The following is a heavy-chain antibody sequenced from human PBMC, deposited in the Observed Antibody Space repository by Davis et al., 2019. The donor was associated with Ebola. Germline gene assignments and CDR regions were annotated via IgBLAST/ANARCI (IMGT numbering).Heavy chain of an antibody. Sequence: GESLKIPCAASGFTFSSHALSWVRQAPGKGLEWVSAISGSGGSTYYADSVRGRFTISRDNSKNTLYLQMNSLRAEDTAVYYCAKGGGYCTGGVCYTLDYWGQGTLVTVSS. CDR3: AKGGGYCTGGVCYTLDY. J-gene: IGHJ4*02. V-gene: IGHV3-23*01. CDR1: GFTFSSHA. D-gene: IGHD2-8*02. CDR2: ISGSGGST.